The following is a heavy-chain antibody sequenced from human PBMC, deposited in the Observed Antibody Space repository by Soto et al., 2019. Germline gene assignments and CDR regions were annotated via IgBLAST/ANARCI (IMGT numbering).Heavy chain of an antibody. CDR3: ARGLTGTRRHPGY. D-gene: IGHD1-7*01. Sequence: SETLSLTCAVYGGSFSGYYWSWIRQPPGKGLEWIGEIYHSGGTNYNPSLKSRVTISVDTSRNQFSLKLNSVSAADTAVYYCARGLTGTRRHPGYWGQGTLATVSS. CDR2: IYHSGGT. CDR1: GGSFSGYY. V-gene: IGHV4-34*01. J-gene: IGHJ4*02.